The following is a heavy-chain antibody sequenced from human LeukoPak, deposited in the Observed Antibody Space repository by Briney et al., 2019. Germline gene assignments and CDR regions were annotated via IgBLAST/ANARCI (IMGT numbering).Heavy chain of an antibody. Sequence: GGSLRLSRAASGFTFSTYSMNWVRQAPGRGLEWVSSISSRSNIIYYADSVKGRFTISRDNAKNSLYLQMNSLRAEDTAVYYCARDISPYCSGGSCEGWFDPWGQGTLVTVSS. CDR3: ARDISPYCSGGSCEGWFDP. CDR1: GFTFSTYS. V-gene: IGHV3-21*01. J-gene: IGHJ5*02. CDR2: ISSRSNII. D-gene: IGHD2-15*01.